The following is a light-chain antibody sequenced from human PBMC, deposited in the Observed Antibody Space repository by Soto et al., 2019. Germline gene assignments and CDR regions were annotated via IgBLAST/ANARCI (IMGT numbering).Light chain of an antibody. CDR2: KAS. CDR1: QTISSW. V-gene: IGKV1-5*03. J-gene: IGKJ1*01. Sequence: IRLPQSPSTLSGSVGDRVTITCRASQTISSWLAWYQQKPGKAPKLLIYKASTLKSGVPSRFSGSGSGTEFTLTISSLQPDDFATYYCQRYNSYSEAFGQGTKVDIK. CDR3: QRYNSYSEA.